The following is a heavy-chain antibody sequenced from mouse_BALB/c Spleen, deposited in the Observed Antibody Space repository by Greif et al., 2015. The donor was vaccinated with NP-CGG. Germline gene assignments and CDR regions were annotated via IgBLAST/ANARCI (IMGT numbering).Heavy chain of an antibody. CDR3: ARSEIYYYGSSYGDYAMDY. D-gene: IGHD1-1*01. Sequence: EVKLVESGGGLVQPGGSRKLSCAASGFTFSSFGMHWVRQAPEKGLEWVAYISSGSSTIYYADTVKGRYTISRDNPKNTLFLQMTSLRSEDTAMYYCARSEIYYYGSSYGDYAMDYWGQGTSVTVSS. V-gene: IGHV5-17*02. CDR2: ISSGSSTI. J-gene: IGHJ4*01. CDR1: GFTFSSFG.